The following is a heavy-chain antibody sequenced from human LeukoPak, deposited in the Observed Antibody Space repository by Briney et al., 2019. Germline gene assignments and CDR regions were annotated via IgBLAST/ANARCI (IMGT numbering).Heavy chain of an antibody. D-gene: IGHD3-22*01. CDR3: AKAVDSVYDSSGPI. CDR2: ISYDGSNK. J-gene: IGHJ3*02. Sequence: GGSLRLSCAASGFTFSSYGMHWVRQAPGKGLEWVAVISYDGSNKYYADSVKGRFTISRDNSKNTLYLQMNSLRAEDTAVYYCAKAVDSVYDSSGPIWGQGTMVTVSS. CDR1: GFTFSSYG. V-gene: IGHV3-30*18.